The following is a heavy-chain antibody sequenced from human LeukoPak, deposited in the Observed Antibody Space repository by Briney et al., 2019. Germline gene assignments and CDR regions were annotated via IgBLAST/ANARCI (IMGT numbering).Heavy chain of an antibody. CDR2: ISAYNGHT. Sequence: ASVKVSCKASGYTFTRYGISWVRQAPGQRLEWMGWISAYNGHTNYTQKLQGRATMTTDTSTSTAYMELRSLRSDDTAVYFCVRDGHRLYDYYYYYMDVWGKGTTVTVSS. CDR1: GYTFTRYG. J-gene: IGHJ6*03. D-gene: IGHD2-2*02. V-gene: IGHV1-18*01. CDR3: VRDGHRLYDYYYYYMDV.